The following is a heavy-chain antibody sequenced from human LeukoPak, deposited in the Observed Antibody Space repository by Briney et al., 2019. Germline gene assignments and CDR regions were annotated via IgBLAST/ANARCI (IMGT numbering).Heavy chain of an antibody. D-gene: IGHD6-13*01. J-gene: IGHJ6*04. V-gene: IGHV3-74*01. CDR3: ARDRKQQLTLDV. CDR1: GLTFSSYW. CDR2: INSDGSST. Sequence: GGSLRLSCAASGLTFSSYWVHWVRHAPGKGLVWVSRINSDGSSTSYADSVKGRFTISRDNAKNTLYLQMNSLRAEDTAVYYCARDRKQQLTLDVWGKGTTVTVSS.